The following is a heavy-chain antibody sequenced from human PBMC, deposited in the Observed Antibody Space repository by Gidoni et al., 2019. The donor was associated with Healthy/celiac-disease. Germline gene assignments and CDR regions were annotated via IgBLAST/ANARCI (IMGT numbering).Heavy chain of an antibody. J-gene: IGHJ6*02. Sequence: QVQLQQWGAGLLKPSETLSLTCAVYGGSFSGYYWSWIRQPPGKGLEWIGEINHSGSTNYNPSLKSRVTISVDTSKNQFSLKLSSVTAADTAVYYCARYGSGRPYYYYGMDVWGQGTTVTVSS. CDR2: INHSGST. V-gene: IGHV4-34*01. CDR1: GGSFSGYY. D-gene: IGHD2-15*01. CDR3: ARYGSGRPYYYYGMDV.